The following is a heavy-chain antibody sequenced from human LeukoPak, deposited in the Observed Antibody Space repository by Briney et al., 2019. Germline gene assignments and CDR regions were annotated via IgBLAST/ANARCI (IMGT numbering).Heavy chain of an antibody. Sequence: ASVNVSRKASGYTFTSYAMHWVRQAPGQRLEWMGWINAGNGNTKYSQKFQGRVTITRDTSASTAYMELSSLRSEDTAVYYCARDKTYYGDYYFDYWGQGTLVTVSS. CDR2: INAGNGNT. J-gene: IGHJ4*02. CDR1: GYTFTSYA. V-gene: IGHV1-3*01. CDR3: ARDKTYYGDYYFDY. D-gene: IGHD4-17*01.